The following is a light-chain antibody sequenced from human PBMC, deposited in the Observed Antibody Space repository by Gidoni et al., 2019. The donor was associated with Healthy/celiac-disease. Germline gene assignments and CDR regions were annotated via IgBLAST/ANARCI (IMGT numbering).Light chain of an antibody. CDR3: NSRDSSGNHAYV. V-gene: IGLV3-19*01. J-gene: IGLJ1*01. CDR2: GKN. Sequence: SSELTQDPAVSVALGQTVRSTCQGDSLRSYYASWYQQKPGQAPVLVIYGKNNRPSGIPDRFSGSSSGNTASLTITGAQAEDEADYYCNSRDSSGNHAYVFGTGTKVTVL. CDR1: SLRSYY.